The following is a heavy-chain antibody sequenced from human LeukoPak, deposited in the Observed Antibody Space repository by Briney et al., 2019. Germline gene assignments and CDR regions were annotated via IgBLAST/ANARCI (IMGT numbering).Heavy chain of an antibody. V-gene: IGHV4-61*02. Sequence: PSETLSLTCTVSGGSISSGSYYWSWIRQPAGKGLEWIGRIYTSGSTNYNPSLKSRVTISVDTSKNQFSLKLSSVTAADTAVYYCARQHVLRYFDWLSRKVGHPFDYWGQGTLVTVSS. CDR2: IYTSGST. CDR1: GGSISSGSYY. J-gene: IGHJ4*02. D-gene: IGHD3-9*01. CDR3: ARQHVLRYFDWLSRKVGHPFDY.